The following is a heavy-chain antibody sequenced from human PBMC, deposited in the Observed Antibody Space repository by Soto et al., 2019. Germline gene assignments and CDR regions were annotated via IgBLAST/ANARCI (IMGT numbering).Heavy chain of an antibody. CDR3: AKVAWTTVTTFFDY. J-gene: IGHJ4*02. D-gene: IGHD4-17*01. CDR1: GFTFSSYA. CDR2: ISGSGGST. V-gene: IGHV3-23*01. Sequence: VGSLRLSCEASGFTFSSYAMSCFLQSPVKGLEWVSAISGSGGSTYYADSVKGRFTISRDNSKNTLYLQMNSLRAEDTAVYNCAKVAWTTVTTFFDYWGQGTQVTVSS.